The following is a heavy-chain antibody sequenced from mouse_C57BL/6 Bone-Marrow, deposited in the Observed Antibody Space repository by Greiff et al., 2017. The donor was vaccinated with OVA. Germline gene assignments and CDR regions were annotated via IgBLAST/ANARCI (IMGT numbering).Heavy chain of an antibody. CDR1: GYTFTSYW. J-gene: IGHJ4*01. V-gene: IGHV1-55*01. D-gene: IGHD2-4*01. CDR2: IYPGSGST. CDR3: ARREGLRRDYAMDY. Sequence: VQLQQPGAELVKPGASVKMSCKASGYTFTSYWITWVKQRPGQGLEWIGDIYPGSGSTNYNEKFKSKATLTVDTSSSTAYMQLSSLTSEDSAVYYCARREGLRRDYAMDYWGQGTSVTVAS.